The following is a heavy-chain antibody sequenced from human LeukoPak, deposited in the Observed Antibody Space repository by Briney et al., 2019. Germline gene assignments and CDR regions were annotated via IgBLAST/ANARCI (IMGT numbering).Heavy chain of an antibody. Sequence: SETLTLTCSVSGGSMSLYYWIWIRQPPGKGLQWIGYIYYSGGTNYNPSLQSRVAISVDTSKNQFSLRLSSLTAADTAVYYCARNFVPAYSGAFVCCGRGTLVTVSS. D-gene: IGHD3-10*01. CDR3: ARNFVPAYSGAFVC. CDR1: GGSMSLYY. J-gene: IGHJ3*01. V-gene: IGHV4-59*01. CDR2: IYYSGGT.